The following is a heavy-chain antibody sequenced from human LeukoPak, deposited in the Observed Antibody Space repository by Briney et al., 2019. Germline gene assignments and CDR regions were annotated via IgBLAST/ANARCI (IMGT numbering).Heavy chain of an antibody. J-gene: IGHJ4*02. Sequence: ASVKVSFKASGYTFTGYYMHWVRQAPGQGLEWMGWINPNSGGTNYAQKFQGRVTMTRDTSISTAYMELSRLRSDDTAVYYCARARRITMIVVVNTKGAFDYWGQGTLVTVSS. V-gene: IGHV1-2*02. D-gene: IGHD3-22*01. CDR3: ARARRITMIVVVNTKGAFDY. CDR2: INPNSGGT. CDR1: GYTFTGYY.